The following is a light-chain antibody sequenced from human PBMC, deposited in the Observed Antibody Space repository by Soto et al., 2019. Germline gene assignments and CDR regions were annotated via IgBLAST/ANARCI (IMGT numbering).Light chain of an antibody. CDR1: QSVRDN. J-gene: IGKJ2*01. V-gene: IGKV3-15*01. Sequence: EIVMTHSPATLSVSPGERATLSCRASQSVRDNLAWYQQKPGQAPRLLLYGASTRATGIPARFSGSGSGKEFTLTINSLQSEDFARYFCQQSNNWPYTFGQGTKLEIK. CDR2: GAS. CDR3: QQSNNWPYT.